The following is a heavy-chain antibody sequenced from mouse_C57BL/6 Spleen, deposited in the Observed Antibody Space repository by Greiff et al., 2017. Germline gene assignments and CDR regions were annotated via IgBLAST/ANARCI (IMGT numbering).Heavy chain of an antibody. CDR3: ERSVDGFSWFAY. D-gene: IGHD2-3*01. J-gene: IGHJ3*01. CDR1: GYTFTSYW. Sequence: VQLVESGAELVKPGASVKMSCKASGYTFTSYWITWVKQRPGQGLEWIGDIYPGSGSTNYNEKFKSKATLTVDTSSSTAYMQLSSLTSEDSAVYYCERSVDGFSWFAYWGQGTLVTVAA. CDR2: IYPGSGST. V-gene: IGHV1-55*01.